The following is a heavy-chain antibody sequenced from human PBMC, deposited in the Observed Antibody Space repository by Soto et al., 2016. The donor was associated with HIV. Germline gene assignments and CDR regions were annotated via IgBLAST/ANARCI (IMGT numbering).Heavy chain of an antibody. CDR1: GYTLTSHD. CDR3: ARARVRGVLGAFDI. J-gene: IGHJ3*02. Sequence: QVQLVQSGAEVKKPGASVKVSCKASGYTLTSHDINWVRQATGQGLEWMGWVNPNSGNTGYAQKFQGRVTITRNTSINTAYMELSSLKYEDTAVYYCARARVRGVLGAFDIWGRGTMVIVSS. D-gene: IGHD3-10*01. CDR2: VNPNSGNT. V-gene: IGHV1-8*03.